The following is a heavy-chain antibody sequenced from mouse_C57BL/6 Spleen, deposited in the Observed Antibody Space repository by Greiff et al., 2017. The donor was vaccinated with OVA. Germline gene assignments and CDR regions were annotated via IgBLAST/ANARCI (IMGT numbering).Heavy chain of an antibody. V-gene: IGHV1-85*01. D-gene: IGHD1-1*01. Sequence: QVTLKVSGPELVKPGASVKLSCKASGYTFTSYDINWVKQRHGQGLEWIGWIYPRDGSTKYTEQFTGKATLSVDTAASTAYMELHSLTAEEAAVDFGARESSYGNSSGLAYWGQGTLVTVSA. CDR2: IYPRDGST. CDR3: ARESSYGNSSGLAY. CDR1: GYTFTSYD. J-gene: IGHJ3*01.